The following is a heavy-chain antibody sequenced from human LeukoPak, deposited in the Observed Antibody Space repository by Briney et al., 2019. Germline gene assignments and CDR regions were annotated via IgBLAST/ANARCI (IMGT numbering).Heavy chain of an antibody. CDR3: ARDLLGQYCSGGSCFQGSLGY. D-gene: IGHD2-15*01. CDR2: ISSSSSYI. CDR1: GSTFSSYD. V-gene: IGHV3-21*01. J-gene: IGHJ4*02. Sequence: GGSLRLSCAASGSTFSSYDMHWVRQAPGKGLEWVSSISSSSSYIYYADSVKGRFTISRDNAKNSLYLQMNSLRAEDTAVYYCARDLLGQYCSGGSCFQGSLGYWGQGTLVTVSS.